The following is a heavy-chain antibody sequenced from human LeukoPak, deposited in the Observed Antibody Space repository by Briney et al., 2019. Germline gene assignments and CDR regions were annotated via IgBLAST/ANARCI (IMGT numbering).Heavy chain of an antibody. CDR2: IYYSGST. D-gene: IGHD3-10*01. V-gene: IGHV4-59*12. J-gene: IGHJ5*02. CDR1: GGSISSYY. Sequence: SETLSLTCTVSGGSISSYYWSWIRQPPGKGLEWIGYIYYSGSTNYNPSLKSRVTMSVDTSKNQFSLKLSSVTAADTAVYYCARALMVRGVINWFDPWGQRTLVTVSS. CDR3: ARALMVRGVINWFDP.